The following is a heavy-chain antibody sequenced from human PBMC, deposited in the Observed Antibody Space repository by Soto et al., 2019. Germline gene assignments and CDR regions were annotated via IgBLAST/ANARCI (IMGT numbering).Heavy chain of an antibody. CDR3: AKSRMGSSWYEGDS. J-gene: IGHJ4*02. Sequence: QVELVESGGGVVQPGRSLRLSCAASGFPFSSYGMQWVRQAPGKGLEWVAVISNDGSTQNYAESVKGRFTISRDNSKNTLDLEVDSLRPEDTALYFCAKSRMGSSWYEGDSWGQGTLVTVSS. CDR1: GFPFSSYG. CDR2: ISNDGSTQ. V-gene: IGHV3-30*18. D-gene: IGHD6-13*01.